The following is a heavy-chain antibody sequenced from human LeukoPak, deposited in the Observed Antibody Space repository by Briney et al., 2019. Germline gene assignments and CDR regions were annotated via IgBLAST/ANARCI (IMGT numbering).Heavy chain of an antibody. CDR3: AKDLGSSWYYYYYYGMDV. V-gene: IGHV3-30*18. CDR2: ISYDGSNK. CDR1: GFTFSNAW. Sequence: GGFLRLSCAASGFTFSNAWMSWVRQAPGKGLGWVAVISYDGSNKYYADSVKGRFTISRDNSKNTLYLQTNSLRAEDTAVYYCAKDLGSSWYYYYYYGMDVWGQGTTVTVSS. J-gene: IGHJ6*02. D-gene: IGHD6-13*01.